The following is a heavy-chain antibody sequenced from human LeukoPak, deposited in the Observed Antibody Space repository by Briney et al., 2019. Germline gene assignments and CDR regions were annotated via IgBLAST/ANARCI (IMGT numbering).Heavy chain of an antibody. Sequence: PETLSLTCAVYGGSFSGYYWSWIRQPPGKGLEWIGEINHSGSTTYNPSLKSRVTISVDTSKNQFSLKLTSVTAADTAVYYCAREDLGAETTMDYWGQGTLVTVSS. D-gene: IGHD1-1*01. J-gene: IGHJ4*02. CDR3: AREDLGAETTMDY. CDR2: INHSGST. V-gene: IGHV4-34*01. CDR1: GGSFSGYY.